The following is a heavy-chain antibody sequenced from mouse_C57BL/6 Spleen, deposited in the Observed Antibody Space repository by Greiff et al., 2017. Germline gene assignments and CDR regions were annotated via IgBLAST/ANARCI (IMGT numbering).Heavy chain of an antibody. D-gene: IGHD2-3*01. CDR3: ARWGDGYSDY. CDR1: GYSFTDYN. V-gene: IGHV1-39*01. Sequence: EVQLQESGPELVKPGASVKISCKASGYSFTDYNMNWVKQSNGQSLEWIGVLNPNYGTTSYNPKFKGKATLTVDQSSSTAYMQRNSLTSEDSAVYYCARWGDGYSDYGGQGTTLTVSS. J-gene: IGHJ2*01. CDR2: LNPNYGTT.